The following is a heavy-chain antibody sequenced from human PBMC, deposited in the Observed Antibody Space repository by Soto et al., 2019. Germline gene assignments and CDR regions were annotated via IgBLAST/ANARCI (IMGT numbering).Heavy chain of an antibody. CDR2: ISHDGSDK. J-gene: IGHJ4*02. Sequence: PGGSLRLSCAVSGFTFSTYGMHWVRQAPGKGLEWVAVISHDGSDKYYVDSVKGRFTISRDTSKNAFFLQMDSLRADDTAVYYCAKGKSGSPYGAFDYWGQGIQVTVSS. V-gene: IGHV3-30*18. CDR1: GFTFSTYG. D-gene: IGHD1-26*01. CDR3: AKGKSGSPYGAFDY.